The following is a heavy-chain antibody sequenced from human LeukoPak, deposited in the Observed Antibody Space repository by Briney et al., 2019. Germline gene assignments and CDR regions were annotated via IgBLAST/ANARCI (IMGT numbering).Heavy chain of an antibody. CDR1: GFTFDDYA. Sequence: SLRLSCAASGFTFDDYAMHWVRQAPGKGLEWVSGISWNSGSIGYADSVKGRFTISRDNAKNSLYLQMNSLRTEDTALYYCAKDRGSVAGTVDYWGQGTLVTVSS. D-gene: IGHD6-19*01. J-gene: IGHJ4*02. CDR2: ISWNSGSI. V-gene: IGHV3-9*01. CDR3: AKDRGSVAGTVDY.